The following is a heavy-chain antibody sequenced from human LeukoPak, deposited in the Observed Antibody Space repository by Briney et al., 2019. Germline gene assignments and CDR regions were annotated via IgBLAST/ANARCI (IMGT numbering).Heavy chain of an antibody. J-gene: IGHJ4*02. CDR2: IYGDGST. CDR1: GGSITSYY. D-gene: IGHD5-18*01. CDR3: ARQTAMVPYYFDY. V-gene: IGHV4-59*08. Sequence: SETLSLTCTVSGGSITSYYWTWIRQPPGKGLEWIGFIYGDGSTKYNPSLKSRVTISVDTSKNQFSLKLSSVTAADTAVYYCARQTAMVPYYFDYWGQGTLVTVSS.